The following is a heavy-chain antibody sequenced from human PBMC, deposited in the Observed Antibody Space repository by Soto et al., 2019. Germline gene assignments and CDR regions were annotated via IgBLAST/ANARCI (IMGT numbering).Heavy chain of an antibody. V-gene: IGHV3-64*01. CDR1: GFTFSSYA. Sequence: EVQLVESGGGLVQPGGSLRLSCAASGFTFSSYAMHWVRQAPGKGLEYVSAISSNGGSTYYANSVKGRFTISRDNSKNTLYLHMGSLRAEDMAVYYCARALGKGYCSSTSCYAKDYWGQGTLVTVSS. CDR3: ARALGKGYCSSTSCYAKDY. D-gene: IGHD2-2*01. J-gene: IGHJ4*02. CDR2: ISSNGGST.